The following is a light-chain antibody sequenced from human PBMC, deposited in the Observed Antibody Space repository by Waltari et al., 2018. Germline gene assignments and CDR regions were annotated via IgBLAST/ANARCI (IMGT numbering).Light chain of an antibody. CDR2: KAS. CDR1: QTISNW. V-gene: IGKV1D-16*01. CDR3: LQYGSSPHS. J-gene: IGKJ2*03. Sequence: DIQMTQSPSSLSASVGDTVTNTFRASQTISNWLAWYQQKPGKAPKLLIYKASSLQTGVPSRFSGSGSGTDFTLTISSLQPEDFSTYYCLQYGSSPHSFGQGTKVEIK.